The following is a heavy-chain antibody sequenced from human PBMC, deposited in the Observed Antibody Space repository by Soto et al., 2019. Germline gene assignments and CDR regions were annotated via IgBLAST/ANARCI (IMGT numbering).Heavy chain of an antibody. CDR2: IHYSGGAT. V-gene: IGHV4-31*03. D-gene: IGHD2-21*01. J-gene: IGHJ5*02. Sequence: QVQLQESCPGLVEPSQTLSLICTVSGASIISDGYYWTWIRQHPWKGLEWLGYIHYSGGATYSPAYLPSLKSRIAISVGISKRLFSLKLTSVSASDSAVYYCARFTTYSQDSICYQPFQPGGQLRLVTV. CDR1: GASIISDGYY. CDR3: ARFTTYSQDSICYQPFQP.